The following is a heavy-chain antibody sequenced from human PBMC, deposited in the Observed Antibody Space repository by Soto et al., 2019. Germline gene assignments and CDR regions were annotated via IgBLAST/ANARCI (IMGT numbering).Heavy chain of an antibody. CDR2: ISSSSSTI. D-gene: IGHD3-3*01. V-gene: IGHV3-48*02. Sequence: GGSLRLSCAASGFTFSSYSMSWVRQAPGKGLEWVSYISSSSSTIYYADSVKGRFTISRDNAKNSLYLQMNSLRDEDTAVYYCARGSRNYAFWSGPPSYGMDVWGQGTTVTVSS. CDR3: ARGSRNYAFWSGPPSYGMDV. J-gene: IGHJ6*02. CDR1: GFTFSSYS.